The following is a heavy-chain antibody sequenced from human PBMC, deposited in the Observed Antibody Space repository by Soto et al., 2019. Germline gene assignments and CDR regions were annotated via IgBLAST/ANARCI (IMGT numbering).Heavy chain of an antibody. CDR3: ARTPRAQMIVLESATRFDY. J-gene: IGHJ4*02. V-gene: IGHV1-18*04. CDR1: GYTFTTYG. Sequence: ASVKVSCKASGYTFTTYGFNWVRQAPGQGLEWMGWISPYNGDTNYAQNFQGRVTLTTDTSTSTAYMELRSLTSDDTAVYYCARTPRAQMIVLESATRFDYWGQGTLVTVSS. D-gene: IGHD2-15*01. CDR2: ISPYNGDT.